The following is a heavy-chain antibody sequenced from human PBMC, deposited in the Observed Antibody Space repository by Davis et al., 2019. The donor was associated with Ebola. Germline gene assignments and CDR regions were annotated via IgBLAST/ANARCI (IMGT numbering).Heavy chain of an antibody. CDR1: GYTFIDYY. D-gene: IGHD2-15*01. CDR2: INPKSGGT. V-gene: IGHV1-2*02. Sequence: AASVKVSCKASGYTFIDYYIHWVRQAPGQGLEWMGWINPKSGGTKCAQKFQGRVTMTRDTSISTAYMELNRLTSDDTAVYYCARDGGICRGGSCQGYFDYWGQGTLVTVSS. J-gene: IGHJ4*02. CDR3: ARDGGICRGGSCQGYFDY.